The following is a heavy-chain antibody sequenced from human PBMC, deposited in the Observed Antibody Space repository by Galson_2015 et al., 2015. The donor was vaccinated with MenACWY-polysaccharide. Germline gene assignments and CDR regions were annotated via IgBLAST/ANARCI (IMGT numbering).Heavy chain of an antibody. J-gene: IGHJ5*02. CDR3: ARGVGARSRFGL. CDR2: MNHSGST. D-gene: IGHD1-26*01. V-gene: IGHV4-34*01. CDR1: GVSFSGYY. Sequence: ETLSLTCAVYGVSFSGYYWSWIRQPPGKGLEWIGEMNHSGSTNCNPSLKSRVTISVDTSKNQFSLRLTSVTAADTAVYYCARGVGARSRFGLWGQGTLVSVSS.